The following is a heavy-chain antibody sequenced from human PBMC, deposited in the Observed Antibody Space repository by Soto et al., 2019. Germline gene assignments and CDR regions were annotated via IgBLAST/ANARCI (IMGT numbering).Heavy chain of an antibody. J-gene: IGHJ4*02. Sequence: GGSLRLSCAASGFTFSNYGMHWVRQAPGKGLEWVAVISDDGVSKYYADSVQGRFTISRDNSESVVLLQMNSLRPDDTALYFCARAYYFGSGTSYALYYWGQGTQVTVSS. CDR1: GFTFSNYG. V-gene: IGHV3-30*03. D-gene: IGHD3-10*01. CDR2: ISDDGVSK. CDR3: ARAYYFGSGTSYALYY.